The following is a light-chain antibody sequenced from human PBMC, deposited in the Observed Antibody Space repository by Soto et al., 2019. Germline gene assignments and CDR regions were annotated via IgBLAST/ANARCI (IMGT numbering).Light chain of an antibody. J-gene: IGKJ1*01. Sequence: IVLTQSPATLSVSPGERATLSCWASQTLDSMVAWYQQKSGQAPRLLIYSASARSTGVPARFSGYGSGTDFTLTISSLQSEDLGVYYCQQYKDWHTTFGQGTKVEV. CDR3: QQYKDWHTT. CDR1: QTLDSM. V-gene: IGKV3-15*01. CDR2: SAS.